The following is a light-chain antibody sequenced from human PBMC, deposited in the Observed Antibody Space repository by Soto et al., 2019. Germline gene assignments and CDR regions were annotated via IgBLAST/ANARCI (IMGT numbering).Light chain of an antibody. J-gene: IGKJ4*01. V-gene: IGKV1-5*03. CDR2: KAS. CDR3: QHYNNYPLT. Sequence: DIQMTQSPSTLSGSVGDRVTITCRASQTISSWLAWYQQKPGKAPKLLIYKASTLKSGVPSRFSGSGSGTEFTLTISSLQPDDFATYYCQHYNNYPLTFGGGTKGDIK. CDR1: QTISSW.